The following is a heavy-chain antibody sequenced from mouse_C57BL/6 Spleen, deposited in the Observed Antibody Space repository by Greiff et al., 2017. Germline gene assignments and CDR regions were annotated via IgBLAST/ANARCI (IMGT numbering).Heavy chain of an antibody. Sequence: VQLQQSGPELVKPGASVKISCKASGYSFTGYYMNLVKQSPEKSLEWIGEINPSTGGTTYNQKFKAKATLTVDKSSSTAYMQLKGLTSEDSAVYYCARRKATGTDYHAMDTRGHGDSVPVFS. D-gene: IGHD4-1*01. V-gene: IGHV1-42*01. CDR2: INPSTGGT. CDR3: ARRKATGTDYHAMDT. CDR1: GYSFTGYY. J-gene: IGHJ4*01.